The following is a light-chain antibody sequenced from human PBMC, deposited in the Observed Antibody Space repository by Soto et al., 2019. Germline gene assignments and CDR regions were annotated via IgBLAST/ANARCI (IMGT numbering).Light chain of an antibody. CDR2: DVS. V-gene: IGLV2-11*01. CDR3: CTYAGRYTYV. Sequence: QSVLTQPRSVSGTPGQSVTISCSGTSSDVGVYNYVSWYQQYTGKAPKLMIYDVSKRLSRVPDRFSGSRSGNTASLTISGLQPEDEADYYCCTYAGRYTYVFGGGTKVTAL. J-gene: IGLJ1*01. CDR1: SSDVGVYNY.